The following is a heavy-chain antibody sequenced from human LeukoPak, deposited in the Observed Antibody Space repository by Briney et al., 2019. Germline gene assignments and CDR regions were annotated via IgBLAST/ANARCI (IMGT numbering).Heavy chain of an antibody. CDR1: GLTFSNYA. CDR2: ISGNCGGT. Sequence: GGSLRLSCAASGLTFSNYAMSWVRQAPGKGLEWVSGISGNCGGTYYVDSVRGRFTISRDNSKKTLYLQLNSLRVDDTAIYFCAKRRESELWTLPGPFDRWGQGTLVTVST. V-gene: IGHV3-23*01. J-gene: IGHJ4*02. D-gene: IGHD7-27*01. CDR3: AKRRESELWTLPGPFDR.